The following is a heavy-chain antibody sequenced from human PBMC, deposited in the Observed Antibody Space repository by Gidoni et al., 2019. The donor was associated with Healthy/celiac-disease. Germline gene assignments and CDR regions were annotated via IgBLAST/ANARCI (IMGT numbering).Heavy chain of an antibody. CDR3: AKDVEYSSSENFDY. J-gene: IGHJ4*02. CDR2: ISGSGGST. V-gene: IGHV3-23*01. Sequence: RLSCAASGFTFSSYAMSWVRQAPGKGLEWVSAISGSGGSTYYADSVKGRFTISRDNSKNTLYLQMNSLRAEDTAVYYCAKDVEYSSSENFDYWGQGTLVTVSS. CDR1: GFTFSSYA. D-gene: IGHD6-13*01.